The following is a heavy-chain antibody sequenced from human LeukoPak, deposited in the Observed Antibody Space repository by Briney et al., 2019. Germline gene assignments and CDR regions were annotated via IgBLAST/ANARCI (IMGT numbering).Heavy chain of an antibody. CDR2: IWYDGSNK. CDR1: GFTFSSYG. CDR3: AKVGYYDSSGYYSG. Sequence: GGSLRLSCAASGFTFSSYGMHWVRQAPGKGLEWVAVIWYDGSNKYYADSVKGRFTISRDNSKNTLYLQMNSLRAEDTAVYYCAKVGYYDSSGYYSGWGQGTLVTVSS. D-gene: IGHD3-22*01. V-gene: IGHV3-33*06. J-gene: IGHJ4*02.